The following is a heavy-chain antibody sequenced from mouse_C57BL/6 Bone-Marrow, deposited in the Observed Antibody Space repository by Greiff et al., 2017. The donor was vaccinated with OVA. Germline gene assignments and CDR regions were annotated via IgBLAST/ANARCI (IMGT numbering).Heavy chain of an antibody. Sequence: VHLVESGAELVKPGASVKMSCKASGYTFTTYPIEWMKQNHGKSLEWIGNFHPYNDDTKYNEKFKGKATLTVEKSSSTVYLELSRLTSDDSAVYYCARRYYYGSSSYFDYWGQGTTLTVSS. CDR1: GYTFTTYP. D-gene: IGHD1-1*01. J-gene: IGHJ2*01. CDR3: ARRYYYGSSSYFDY. V-gene: IGHV1-47*01. CDR2: FHPYNDDT.